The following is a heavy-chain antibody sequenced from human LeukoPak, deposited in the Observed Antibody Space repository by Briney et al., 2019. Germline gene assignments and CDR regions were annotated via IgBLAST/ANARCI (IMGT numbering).Heavy chain of an antibody. Sequence: PSETLSLTYTVSGGSISSYYWSWIRQPAGKGLEWIGRIYTSGSTNYNPSLKSRVTMSVDTSKNQFSLKLSSVTAADTAVYYCARGRGSENVNWFDPWGQGTLVTVSS. V-gene: IGHV4-4*07. CDR1: GGSISSYY. D-gene: IGHD3-10*01. J-gene: IGHJ5*02. CDR3: ARGRGSENVNWFDP. CDR2: IYTSGST.